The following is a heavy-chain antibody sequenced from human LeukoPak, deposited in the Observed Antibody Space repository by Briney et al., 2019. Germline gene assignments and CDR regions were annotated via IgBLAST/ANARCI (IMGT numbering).Heavy chain of an antibody. CDR2: ISAYNGNT. V-gene: IGHV1-18*01. J-gene: IGHJ4*02. CDR3: ARGDGIYCSSTSCYRGGEIDY. Sequence: ASVKVSCKASGYTFTSYGISWVRQAPGQGLEWLGWISAYNGNTNYAQKLQGRVTMTTDTSTSTAYMELRSLRSDDTAVYYCARGDGIYCSSTSCYRGGEIDYWGQGTLVTVSS. CDR1: GYTFTSYG. D-gene: IGHD2-2*01.